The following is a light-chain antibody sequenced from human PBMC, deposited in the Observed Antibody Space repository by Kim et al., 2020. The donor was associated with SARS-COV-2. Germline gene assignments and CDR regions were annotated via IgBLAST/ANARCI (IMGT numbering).Light chain of an antibody. CDR3: PSFDSGRSNAA. J-gene: IGLJ3*02. CDR1: SSNIGSDYV. Sequence: QSVLTQPPSVSGAPGQRVTISCTGSSSNIGSDYVVSWYQQRPGTAPKLLIYANDNRPSGIPDRFSGSKSGTSASLTITGLQADDEADYYCPSFDSGRSNAAFGGGTQLTVL. V-gene: IGLV1-40*01. CDR2: AND.